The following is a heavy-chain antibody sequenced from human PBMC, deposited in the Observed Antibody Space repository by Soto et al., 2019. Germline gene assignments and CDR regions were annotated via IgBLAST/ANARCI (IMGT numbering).Heavy chain of an antibody. CDR1: GFTFSNAW. V-gene: IGHV3-15*07. CDR3: TTLITILGVVIMPDY. J-gene: IGHJ4*02. CDR2: IKSKTDGGTT. Sequence: GGSLRLSCAASGFTFSNAWMNWVRQAPGKGLEWVGRIKSKTDGGTTDYAAPVKGRFTISRDDSKNTLYLQMNSLKTEDTAVYYCTTLITILGVVIMPDYWGQGTLVTVSS. D-gene: IGHD3-3*01.